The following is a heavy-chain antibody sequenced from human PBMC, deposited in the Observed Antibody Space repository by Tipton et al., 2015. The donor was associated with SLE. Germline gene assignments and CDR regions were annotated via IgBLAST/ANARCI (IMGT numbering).Heavy chain of an antibody. CDR1: AGSITGYY. D-gene: IGHD3-16*01. Sequence: TLSLTCIVSAGSITGYYWTWIRQPPGKGMEWIAYSYYTGSTNYNPSLKSRVTISVDTSQNQFSLKLTSVTAADTAVYYCARDLGSAGPEDVWGRGTTVTVSS. CDR2: SYYTGST. J-gene: IGHJ6*04. V-gene: IGHV4-59*12. CDR3: ARDLGSAGPEDV.